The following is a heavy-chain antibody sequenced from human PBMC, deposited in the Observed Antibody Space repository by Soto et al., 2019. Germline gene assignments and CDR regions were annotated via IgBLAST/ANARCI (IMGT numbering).Heavy chain of an antibody. Sequence: ASVKVSCKAPGGTFSSYAISWVRQAPGQGLEWMGGIIPIFGTANYAQKFQGRVTITADESTSTAYMELSSLRSEDTAVYYCARESGSYFDPYYYYGMDVWGQGTTVTVSS. CDR3: ARESGSYFDPYYYYGMDV. D-gene: IGHD1-26*01. V-gene: IGHV1-69*13. J-gene: IGHJ6*02. CDR1: GGTFSSYA. CDR2: IIPIFGTA.